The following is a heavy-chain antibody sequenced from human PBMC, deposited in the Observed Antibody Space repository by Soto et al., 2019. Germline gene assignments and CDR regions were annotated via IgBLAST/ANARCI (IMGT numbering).Heavy chain of an antibody. J-gene: IGHJ4*02. Sequence: QVQLQESGPGLAKPSQTLSLTCTVSGGSISSGGYYWSWIRQHPGKGLEWIGYIYYSGSTYYNPSLKSRVTISVDTSKNQFSLKLSSVTAADTAVYYCASRRLGYCSGGSCTEGLDYWGQGTLVTVSS. CDR2: IYYSGST. D-gene: IGHD2-15*01. CDR1: GGSISSGGYY. CDR3: ASRRLGYCSGGSCTEGLDY. V-gene: IGHV4-31*03.